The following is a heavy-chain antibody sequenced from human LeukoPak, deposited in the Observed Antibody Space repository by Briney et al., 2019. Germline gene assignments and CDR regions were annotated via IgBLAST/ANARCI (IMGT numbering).Heavy chain of an antibody. CDR2: IIPIFGTA. J-gene: IGHJ5*02. D-gene: IGHD4-23*01. CDR3: AEGESNGGTSRNWFDP. CDR1: GGTFSSYA. V-gene: IGHV1-69*06. Sequence: SVKVSCKASGGTFSSYAISWVRQAPGQGLEWMGGIIPIFGTANYAQKFQGRVTITADKSTSTAYMELSSLRSEDTAVYYCAEGESNGGTSRNWFDPWGQGTLVTVSS.